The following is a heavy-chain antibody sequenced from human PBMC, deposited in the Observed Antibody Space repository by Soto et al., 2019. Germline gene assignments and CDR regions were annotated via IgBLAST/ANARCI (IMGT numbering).Heavy chain of an antibody. V-gene: IGHV3-21*01. CDR3: AIPSIAARRGFYFYY. Sequence: EVQLVESGGGLVKPGGSLRLSCAASGFTFSSYSMNWVRQAPGKGLEWVSSISSSSSYIYYADSVKGRFTISRDNAKNSLYLQMNSLRAEDTAVYYCAIPSIAARRGFYFYYWGQGTLVNVSS. D-gene: IGHD6-6*01. CDR1: GFTFSSYS. CDR2: ISSSSSYI. J-gene: IGHJ4*02.